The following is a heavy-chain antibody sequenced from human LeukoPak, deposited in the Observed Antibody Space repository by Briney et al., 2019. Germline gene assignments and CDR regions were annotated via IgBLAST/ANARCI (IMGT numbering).Heavy chain of an antibody. CDR2: IYYSGST. CDR1: GGSISNFY. V-gene: IGHV4-59*01. Sequence: SETLSLTCTVSGGSISNFYLSWIRQPPGKGLEWIGYIYYSGSTNYNPSLKSRVTISVDTSKNQFSLKLSSVTAADTAVYYCARVGSSGWPNWFDPWGQGTLVTVSS. J-gene: IGHJ5*02. D-gene: IGHD6-19*01. CDR3: ARVGSSGWPNWFDP.